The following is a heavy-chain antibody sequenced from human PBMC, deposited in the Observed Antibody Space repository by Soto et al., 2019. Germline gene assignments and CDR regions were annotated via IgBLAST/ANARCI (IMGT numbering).Heavy chain of an antibody. V-gene: IGHV1-69*13. Sequence: SVKVSGKASGVTFSSYAISWVRQAPGQGLEWMGGIIPIFGTANYAQKFQGRVTITADESTSTAYMELSSLRSEDTAVYYCARDGAAAGTPAFFDYWGQGTLVTVSS. D-gene: IGHD6-13*01. CDR2: IIPIFGTA. CDR3: ARDGAAAGTPAFFDY. CDR1: GVTFSSYA. J-gene: IGHJ4*02.